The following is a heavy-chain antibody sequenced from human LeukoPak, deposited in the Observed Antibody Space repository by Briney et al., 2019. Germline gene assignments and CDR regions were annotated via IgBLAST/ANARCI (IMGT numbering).Heavy chain of an antibody. CDR3: AANGAGTNWHWSY. Sequence: GGSLRLSCAAYGFTFSTYAMSLVRQAPGKGLEWVSALTNTGETTYYADSVKGRFTISRDNSKNTLLLQMNSLSPEDTAVYYCAANGAGTNWHWSYWGQGTLITVSS. V-gene: IGHV3-23*01. J-gene: IGHJ4*02. CDR2: LTNTGETT. CDR1: GFTFSTYA. D-gene: IGHD1-7*01.